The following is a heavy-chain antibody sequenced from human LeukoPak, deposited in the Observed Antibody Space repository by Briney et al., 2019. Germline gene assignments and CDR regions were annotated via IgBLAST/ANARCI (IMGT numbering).Heavy chain of an antibody. Sequence: GWSLRLSCAASGFTVSSYAVHWVRQAPGKGLEWVAVISYDGSNKYYADSVKGRFTISRDNSKNTLYLQMNSLRPEDTAEYYWANGYCSCTSCYGGDYWGQGTLVTASS. D-gene: IGHD2-2*01. CDR1: GFTVSSYA. J-gene: IGHJ4*02. CDR2: ISYDGSNK. CDR3: ANGYCSCTSCYGGDY. V-gene: IGHV3-30-3*01.